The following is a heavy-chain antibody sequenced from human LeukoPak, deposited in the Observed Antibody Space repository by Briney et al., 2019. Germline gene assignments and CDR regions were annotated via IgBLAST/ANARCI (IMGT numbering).Heavy chain of an antibody. Sequence: KSSETLSLTCTVSGGSISSYYWSWIRQPPGKGLEWIGYIYYSGSTNYNPSLKSRVTISVDTSKNQFSLKLSSVTAADTAVYYCASSRNDILTGYNPYAFDIWGHGTMVTVSS. CDR1: GGSISSYY. J-gene: IGHJ3*02. D-gene: IGHD3-9*01. CDR2: IYYSGST. CDR3: ASSRNDILTGYNPYAFDI. V-gene: IGHV4-59*01.